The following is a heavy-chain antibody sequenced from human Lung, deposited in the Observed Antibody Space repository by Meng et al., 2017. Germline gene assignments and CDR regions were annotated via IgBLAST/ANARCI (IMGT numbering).Heavy chain of an antibody. D-gene: IGHD2-2*01. CDR3: ARKAGNCISTTCYSLDY. Sequence: SVMVSCKALGGIFSNYVIGWVRQAPGQGLEWMGGINAVFGTTNYAQKFQDRVTITSDESTSAVYMELTRLTSEDTAVYFCARKAGNCISTTCYSLDYWGQGTLVTVSS. CDR1: GGIFSNYV. V-gene: IGHV1-69*13. CDR2: INAVFGTT. J-gene: IGHJ4*02.